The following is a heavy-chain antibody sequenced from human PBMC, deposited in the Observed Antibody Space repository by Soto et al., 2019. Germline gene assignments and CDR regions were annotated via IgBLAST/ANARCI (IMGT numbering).Heavy chain of an antibody. J-gene: IGHJ6*02. V-gene: IGHV3-48*03. CDR2: ITASGTVT. CDR1: GFSFRGFE. Sequence: GVSLRLSCAASGFSFRGFEMNWVRQAPGKGLEWLSYITASGTVTHYADSVKGRFTISRDNAKNSLFLHMSSLRADDTAIYYCARAMIIVEYGMDIWGQGTAVTVSS. D-gene: IGHD3-22*01. CDR3: ARAMIIVEYGMDI.